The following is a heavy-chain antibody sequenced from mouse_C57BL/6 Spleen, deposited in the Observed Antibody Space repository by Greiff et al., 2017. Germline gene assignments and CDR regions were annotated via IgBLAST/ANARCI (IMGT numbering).Heavy chain of an antibody. CDR1: GYTFTSYW. D-gene: IGHD2-5*01. V-gene: IGHV1-55*01. J-gene: IGHJ4*01. CDR2: IYPGSGST. CDR3: AKSYYSNYVGVGYYAMDY. Sequence: QVQLQQPGAELVKPGASVKMSCKASGYTFTSYWITWVKQRPGQGLEWIGDIYPGSGSTNYNEKFKSKATLTVDTSSSTAYMQLSSLTSEDSAVYYCAKSYYSNYVGVGYYAMDYWGQGTSVTVSS.